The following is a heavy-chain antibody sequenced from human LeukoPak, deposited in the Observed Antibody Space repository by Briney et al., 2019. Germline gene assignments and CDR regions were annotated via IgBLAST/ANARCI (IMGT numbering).Heavy chain of an antibody. CDR2: INHSGST. CDR3: ARTEQRWLQLRAFDI. V-gene: IGHV4-34*01. J-gene: IGHJ3*02. D-gene: IGHD5-24*01. CDR1: GGSFSGYY. Sequence: SETLSLTCAVYGGSFSGYYWSWIRQPPGKGLEWIGEINHSGSTNYNPSLKSRVTISVDTSKNQFSLKLSSVTAADTAVYYCARTEQRWLQLRAFDIWGQGTMVTVSS.